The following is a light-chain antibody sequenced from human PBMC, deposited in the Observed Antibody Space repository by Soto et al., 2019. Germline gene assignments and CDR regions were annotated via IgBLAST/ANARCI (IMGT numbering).Light chain of an antibody. CDR2: GAS. CDR3: QHYNNWPALYT. Sequence: EIVMTHSPATLSVSPGERATLSCRASQSVSSNLAWYQQKPGQAPRLLIYGASTRATGIPARFSGSGSGTEFTLTISILQSEDFAVYYCQHYNNWPALYTFGQGTELEIK. V-gene: IGKV3-15*01. CDR1: QSVSSN. J-gene: IGKJ2*01.